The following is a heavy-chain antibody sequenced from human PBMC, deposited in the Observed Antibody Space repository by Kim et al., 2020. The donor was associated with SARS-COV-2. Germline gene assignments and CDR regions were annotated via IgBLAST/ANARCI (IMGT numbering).Heavy chain of an antibody. D-gene: IGHD1-1*01. J-gene: IGHJ5*02. CDR1: GYTFTSYG. CDR2: ISAYNGNT. CDR3: ARDPSSGRYNWNDGVGSGYNWFDP. V-gene: IGHV1-18*01. Sequence: ASVKVSCKASGYTFTSYGISWVRQAPGQGLEWMGWISAYNGNTNYAQKLQGRVTMTTDTSTSTAYMELRSLRSDDTAVYYCARDPSSGRYNWNDGVGSGYNWFDPWGQGTLVTVSS.